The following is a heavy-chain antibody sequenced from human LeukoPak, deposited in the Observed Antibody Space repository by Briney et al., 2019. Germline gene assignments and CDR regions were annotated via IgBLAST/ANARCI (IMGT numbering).Heavy chain of an antibody. D-gene: IGHD3-16*02. V-gene: IGHV1-46*01. CDR3: ARDNSVGDIAWWFDP. Sequence: ASVKVSCKASGYTFTAYYIHWVRQAPGQGLEWMGLINPSGSSTLYAQKFQGRVTMTRDMSTATDYMELSSLRSEDTAVYYCARDNSVGDIAWWFDPWGQGTLVTVSS. CDR1: GYTFTAYY. J-gene: IGHJ5*02. CDR2: INPSGSST.